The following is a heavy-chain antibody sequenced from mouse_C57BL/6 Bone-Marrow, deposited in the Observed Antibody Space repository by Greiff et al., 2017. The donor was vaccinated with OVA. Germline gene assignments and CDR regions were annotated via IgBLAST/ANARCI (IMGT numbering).Heavy chain of an antibody. V-gene: IGHV1-9*01. D-gene: IGHD2-1*01. Sequence: QVQLQQSGAELMKPGASVKLSCKATGYTFTGYWIEWVKQRPGHGLEWIGEILPGSGSTNYNEKFKGKATFTADTSSNTAYMQLISLTTEDSAIYYCAREGGYYGNSWFAYWGQGTLVTVSA. CDR1: GYTFTGYW. CDR3: AREGGYYGNSWFAY. CDR2: ILPGSGST. J-gene: IGHJ3*01.